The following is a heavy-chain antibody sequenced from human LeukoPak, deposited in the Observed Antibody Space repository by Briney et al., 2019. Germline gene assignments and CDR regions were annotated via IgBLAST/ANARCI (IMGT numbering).Heavy chain of an antibody. J-gene: IGHJ4*02. CDR1: GFTFSSYS. CDR3: ARSYSGYDSPDY. D-gene: IGHD5-12*01. V-gene: IGHV3-21*01. CDR2: ISSSSSYI. Sequence: GGSLRLSCAASGFTFSSYSMNWVRQAPGEGLEWVSSISSSSSYIYYADSVKGRFTISRDNAKNSLYLQMNSLRAEDTAVYYCARSYSGYDSPDYWGQGTLVTVSS.